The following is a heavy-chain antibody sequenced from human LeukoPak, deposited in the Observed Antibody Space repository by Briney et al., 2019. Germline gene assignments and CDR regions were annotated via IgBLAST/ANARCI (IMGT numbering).Heavy chain of an antibody. D-gene: IGHD3-9*01. V-gene: IGHV4-59*08. CDR3: ARGRRLRYFDWLLGNYYFDY. CDR1: GGSISSYY. J-gene: IGHJ4*02. Sequence: PSETLSLTCTVSGGSISSYYWSWIRQPPGKGLAWIGYIYYSGSTTYNPSLKSRVTISVDTSKNQCSLKLSSVTAADTAVYYCARGRRLRYFDWLLGNYYFDYWGQGTLVTVSS. CDR2: IYYSGST.